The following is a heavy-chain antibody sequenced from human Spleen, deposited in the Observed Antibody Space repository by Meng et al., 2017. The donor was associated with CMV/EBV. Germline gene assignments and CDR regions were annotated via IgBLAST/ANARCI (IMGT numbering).Heavy chain of an antibody. Sequence: GGSLRLSCAASGFTFSSYAMSWVRQAPGKGLVWVSAISGSGGSTYYADSVKGRFTISRDNSKNTLYLQMNSLRAEDTAVYYCETYDSSGYYLPSFDYWGQGTLVTVSS. CDR3: ETYDSSGYYLPSFDY. J-gene: IGHJ4*02. CDR1: GFTFSSYA. D-gene: IGHD3-22*01. V-gene: IGHV3-23*01. CDR2: ISGSGGST.